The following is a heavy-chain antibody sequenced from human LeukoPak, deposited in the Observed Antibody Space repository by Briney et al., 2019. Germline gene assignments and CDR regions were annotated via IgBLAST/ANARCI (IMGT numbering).Heavy chain of an antibody. V-gene: IGHV1-46*01. CDR2: SNPSGGRT. CDR3: ARQQGLQYLNFDY. D-gene: IGHD4-11*01. CDR1: GYTFTNYY. Sequence: ASVKVSCKASGYTFTNYYMHWVRQAPGQGLEWMGISNPSGGRTRYAQKFQGRVTMTRDTSTSTVYMELSSLGSEDTAVYYCARQQGLQYLNFDYWGQGALVTVSS. J-gene: IGHJ4*02.